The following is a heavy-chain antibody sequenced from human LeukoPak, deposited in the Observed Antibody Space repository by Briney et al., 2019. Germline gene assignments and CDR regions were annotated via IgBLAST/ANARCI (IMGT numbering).Heavy chain of an antibody. D-gene: IGHD3-10*01. V-gene: IGHV5-51*01. CDR1: GYGFTSYW. J-gene: IGHJ3*02. CDR2: IYPGDSDT. Sequence: GESLKISCKGSGYGFTSYWIAWVRQMPGKGLEWMGAIYPGDSDTRYSPSFQGQVTISADKSISTAYVQWNSLKASDTAMYYCARRAVSGVRGVIIAGTGKAFDIWGQGTMVTVSS. CDR3: ARRAVSGVRGVIIAGTGKAFDI.